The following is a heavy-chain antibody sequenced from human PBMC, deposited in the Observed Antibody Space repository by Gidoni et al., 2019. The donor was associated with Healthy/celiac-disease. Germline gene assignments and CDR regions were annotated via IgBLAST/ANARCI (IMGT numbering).Heavy chain of an antibody. V-gene: IGHV3-73*02. J-gene: IGHJ4*02. CDR3: TRQGEQDL. Sequence: EVQLVESGGGLVQPGGSLKLSCAASGFTFSGSAMPWVRQASGKGLEWVGRIRSKANSYATAYAASVKGRFTISRDDSKNTAYLQMNSLKTEDTAVYYCTRQGEQDLWGQGTLVTVSS. CDR1: GFTFSGSA. CDR2: IRSKANSYAT.